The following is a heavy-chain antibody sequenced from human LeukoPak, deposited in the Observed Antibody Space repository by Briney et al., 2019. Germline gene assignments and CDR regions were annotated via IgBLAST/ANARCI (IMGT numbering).Heavy chain of an antibody. Sequence: RGSLRLSCAASGFTFSSYGMHWVRQAPGKGLEWVAVISYDGSNKYCADSVKGRFTISRDNSKKTLYLQMNSLRAEDTAVYFCAKDRGYYYLDYWGQGTLVTVSS. D-gene: IGHD3-22*01. J-gene: IGHJ4*02. V-gene: IGHV3-30*18. CDR1: GFTFSSYG. CDR2: ISYDGSNK. CDR3: AKDRGYYYLDY.